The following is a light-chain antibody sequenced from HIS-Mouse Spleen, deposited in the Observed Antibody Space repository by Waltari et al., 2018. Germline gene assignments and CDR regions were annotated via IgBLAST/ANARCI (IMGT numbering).Light chain of an antibody. CDR1: SSAVGSYNL. Sequence: QSALTQPASVSGSPGQSITISCTGTSSAVGSYNLVSWYQHHPGKAPKLMIYEGRKRPSGVSNRFSGSKSGNTASLTISGLQAEYEADYYCCSYAGSSTWVFGGGTKLTVL. J-gene: IGLJ3*02. CDR2: EGR. CDR3: CSYAGSSTWV. V-gene: IGLV2-23*01.